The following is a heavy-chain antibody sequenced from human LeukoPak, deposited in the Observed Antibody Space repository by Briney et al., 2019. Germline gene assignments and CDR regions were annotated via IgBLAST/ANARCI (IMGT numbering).Heavy chain of an antibody. Sequence: AGGSLRLSCAASGFTFSSYGMHWVRQAPGKGLEWVAVISYDGSNKYCADSVKGRLPISTDNTKNTLYLQMHRVRAEDTAVYYCAKDCNYYDSSGPPGYWGQGTLVTVSS. V-gene: IGHV3-30*18. CDR3: AKDCNYYDSSGPPGY. CDR2: ISYDGSNK. CDR1: GFTFSSYG. D-gene: IGHD3-22*01. J-gene: IGHJ4*02.